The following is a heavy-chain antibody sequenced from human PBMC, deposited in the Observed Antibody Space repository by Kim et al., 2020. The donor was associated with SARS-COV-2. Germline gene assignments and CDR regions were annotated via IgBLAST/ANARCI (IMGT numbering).Heavy chain of an antibody. CDR1: GDSINSYY. J-gene: IGHJ4*02. D-gene: IGHD3-9*01. V-gene: IGHV4-59*01. CDR2: ISYNGNT. CDR3: AGRQMRYDISTGYYTSGGFDY. Sequence: SETLSLTCTVSGDSINSYYWNWIRQSPGKGLEWIGYISYNGNTIYSPSLKSRVTISLDTSKSQFSLKLNSVIAADTAVYYCAGRQMRYDISTGYYTSGGFDYWSQGTLVTVSS.